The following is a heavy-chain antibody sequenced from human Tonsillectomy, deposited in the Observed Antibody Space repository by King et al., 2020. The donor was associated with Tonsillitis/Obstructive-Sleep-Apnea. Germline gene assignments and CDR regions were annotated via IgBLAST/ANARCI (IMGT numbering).Heavy chain of an antibody. CDR1: GGSFSGYY. J-gene: IGHJ3*02. D-gene: IGHD4-17*01. Sequence: VQLQQWGAGLLKPSETLSLPCAVYGGSFSGYYWSWIRQPPGKGLEWIGEINHSGSTNYNPSLKSRVTISVDTSKNQFSLKLSSVTAADTAVYYCARDSYGDYASDAFDIWGQGKMVTVSS. CDR3: ARDSYGDYASDAFDI. V-gene: IGHV4-34*01. CDR2: INHSGST.